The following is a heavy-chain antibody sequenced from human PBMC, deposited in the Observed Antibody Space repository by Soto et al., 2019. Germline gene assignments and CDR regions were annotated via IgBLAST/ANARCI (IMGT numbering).Heavy chain of an antibody. CDR1: GFTVSSNY. J-gene: IGHJ4*02. CDR2: IYSGGST. D-gene: IGHD3-16*01. Sequence: EVQLVESGGGLVQPGGSLRLSCAASGFTVSSNYMSWVRQAPGKGLEWVAVIYSGGSTYYADSVKGRFTISRDNSKNTLYLQMNGLRAEDTAVYYCARDRGYDYVWGSWDYWGQGTLVTVSS. CDR3: ARDRGYDYVWGSWDY. V-gene: IGHV3-66*01.